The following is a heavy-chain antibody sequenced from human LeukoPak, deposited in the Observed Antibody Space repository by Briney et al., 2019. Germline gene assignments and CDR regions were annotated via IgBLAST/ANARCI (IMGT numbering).Heavy chain of an antibody. J-gene: IGHJ5*02. D-gene: IGHD2-21*01. CDR3: ARAGLLDWFDP. Sequence: GGSLRLSCAASGFTFSSYRMNWVRQAPGEGLEWVSSTSTSSSYIYYADSVKGRFTIPRDNAKNSLYLQMNSLRAEDTAVYYCARAGLLDWFDPWGQGTLVTVSS. CDR1: GFTFSSYR. CDR2: TSTSSSYI. V-gene: IGHV3-21*01.